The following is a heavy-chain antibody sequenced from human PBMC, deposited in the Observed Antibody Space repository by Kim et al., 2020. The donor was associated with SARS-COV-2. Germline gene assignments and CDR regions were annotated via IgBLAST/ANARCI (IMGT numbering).Heavy chain of an antibody. Sequence: GGSLRLSCVGSGFTFSASAMTWVRQAPGKGLEWVAAISGSGGSTYYADSVRGRFTISRDDSKDTVYLQMTNLGGDDTALYFCAKSRVIFWYGDWSYWGQGTLVTVSS. CDR2: ISGSGGST. J-gene: IGHJ1*01. CDR3: AKSRVIFWYGDWSY. CDR1: GFTFSASA. D-gene: IGHD3-10*01. V-gene: IGHV3-23*01.